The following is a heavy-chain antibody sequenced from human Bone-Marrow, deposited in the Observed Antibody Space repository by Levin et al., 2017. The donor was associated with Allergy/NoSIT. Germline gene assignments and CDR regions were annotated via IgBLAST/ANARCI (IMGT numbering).Heavy chain of an antibody. J-gene: IGHJ6*02. V-gene: IGHV4-39*02. CDR3: ARDWGLGSSSYYGMDV. D-gene: IGHD7-27*01. CDR2: VYHTGST. Sequence: SSETLSLTCTVSDDSIRTRSYYWGWIRQPPGKGLQWIGTVYHTGSTYYNPSLKSRLTISLDKSKRQFSLKLSSVTATDTAVYYCARDWGLGSSSYYGMDVWGQGTTVTVSS. CDR1: DDSIRTRSYY.